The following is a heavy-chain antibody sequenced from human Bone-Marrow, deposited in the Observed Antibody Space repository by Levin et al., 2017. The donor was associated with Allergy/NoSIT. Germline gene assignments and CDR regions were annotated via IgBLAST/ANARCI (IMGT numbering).Heavy chain of an antibody. CDR1: GFDFNTHD. CDR3: ARSQGRSGWSYYYYGMDV. CDR2: ISGNSHYV. V-gene: IGHV3-21*06. D-gene: IGHD6-19*01. Sequence: GESLKISCRGSGFDFNTHDMNWVRQAPGQGLEWVSSISGNSHYVYYVDSVKGRFSISRDNAKNSMFLHMNSLRVEDTAVYYCARSQGRSGWSYYYYGMDVWGRGTTLTVSS. J-gene: IGHJ6*02.